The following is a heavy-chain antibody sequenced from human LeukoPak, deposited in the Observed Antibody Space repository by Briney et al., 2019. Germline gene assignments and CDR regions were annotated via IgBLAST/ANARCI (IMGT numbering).Heavy chain of an antibody. Sequence: PGGSLRLSCAASGFSLRKHPMHWVRQAPGKGLEFVSAISGDGGTTFYASSVKGRFTISRDNSKNMVVLQMGSLRTDDMVVYFCARDCSSGNCRGALDYWGQGALVTVSS. CDR1: GFSLRKHP. J-gene: IGHJ4*02. D-gene: IGHD3-22*01. CDR3: ARDCSSGNCRGALDY. CDR2: ISGDGGTT. V-gene: IGHV3-64*01.